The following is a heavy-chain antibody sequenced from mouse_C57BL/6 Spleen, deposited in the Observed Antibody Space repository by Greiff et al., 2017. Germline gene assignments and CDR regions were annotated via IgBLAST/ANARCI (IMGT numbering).Heavy chain of an antibody. CDR1: GFTFSSYG. CDR3: AIHEGCYCGGSKDMDY. Sequence: EVQRVESGGDLVKPGASLKLSCAASGFTFSSYGMSWVRQTPDKRLEWVATISSGGSYTYYPDSVKGRFTISRDNAKKTLYLQMSSLKSEDTAMYYCAIHEGCYCGGSKDMDYWGQGTSVTVSS. D-gene: IGHD1-1*01. J-gene: IGHJ4*01. CDR2: ISSGGSYT. V-gene: IGHV5-6*01.